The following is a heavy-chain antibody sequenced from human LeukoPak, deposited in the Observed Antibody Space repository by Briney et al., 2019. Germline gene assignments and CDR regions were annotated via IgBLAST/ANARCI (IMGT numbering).Heavy chain of an antibody. D-gene: IGHD1-14*01. J-gene: IGHJ4*02. Sequence: GGSLSLSCAASGFTFSSYAMSWVRQAPGKGLEWVSAISGSGGSTYYAASVKGRLTISRDNSKNTLYLQMNSLRAEDTAVYYCAKIRSITTSRYFDYWGQGTLVTVSS. V-gene: IGHV3-23*01. CDR1: GFTFSSYA. CDR2: ISGSGGST. CDR3: AKIRSITTSRYFDY.